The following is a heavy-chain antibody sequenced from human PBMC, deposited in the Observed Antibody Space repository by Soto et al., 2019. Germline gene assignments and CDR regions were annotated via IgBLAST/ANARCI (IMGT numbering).Heavy chain of an antibody. D-gene: IGHD5-18*01. CDR3: ATESGSTYGYFDH. Sequence: PSENLSLTCTVSGGSVTSDEDYWAWIRQSPGKGLGWIGYSSNGGRTGYNPSLKTRLSMSVDRSKNQFTLRLTSVTAADTAVYFCATESGSTYGYFDHWGQGTQVTVSS. CDR1: GGSVTSDEDY. CDR2: SSNGGRT. J-gene: IGHJ4*02. V-gene: IGHV4-30-4*01.